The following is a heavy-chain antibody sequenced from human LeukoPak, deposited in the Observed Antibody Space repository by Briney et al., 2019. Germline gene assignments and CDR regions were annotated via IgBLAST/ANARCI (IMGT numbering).Heavy chain of an antibody. Sequence: PGGSLRLSCAAPGFTFSSYAMHWVRQAPGKGLEYVSAISSNGGSTYYANSVKGRFTISRDNSKNTLYLQMGSLRAEDMAVYYCARVSVAGITLYYYMDVWGKGTTVTVSS. CDR1: GFTFSSYA. D-gene: IGHD6-19*01. CDR3: ARVSVAGITLYYYMDV. J-gene: IGHJ6*03. V-gene: IGHV3-64*01. CDR2: ISSNGGST.